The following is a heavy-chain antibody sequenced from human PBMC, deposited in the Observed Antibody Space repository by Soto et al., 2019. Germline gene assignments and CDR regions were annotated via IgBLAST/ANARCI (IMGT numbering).Heavy chain of an antibody. V-gene: IGHV1-8*01. CDR3: ARGYSSGWSDAFDI. J-gene: IGHJ3*02. D-gene: IGHD6-19*01. Sequence: GASVKVSCKASGYTFTSYDINWVRQATGQGLEWMGWMNPNSGNTGYAQKFQGRVTMTRNTSISTAYMEPSSLRSEDTAVYYCARGYSSGWSDAFDIWGQGTMVTVSS. CDR1: GYTFTSYD. CDR2: MNPNSGNT.